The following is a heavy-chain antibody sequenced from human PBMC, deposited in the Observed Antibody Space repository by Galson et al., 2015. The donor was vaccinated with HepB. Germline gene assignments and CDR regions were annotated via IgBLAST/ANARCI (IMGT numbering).Heavy chain of an antibody. CDR2: IIPIFGTA. V-gene: IGHV1-69*13. CDR3: ARDTPGDCGSTTCYGI. CDR1: GGTFGSYS. J-gene: IGHJ3*02. Sequence: SVKVSCKASGGTFGSYSINWVRQAPGQGLEWMGGIIPIFGTANYARNFEGRVTITADESTSTVYMELRSLRSEDTAVFYCARDTPGDCGSTTCYGIWGQGTMVIVSS. D-gene: IGHD2-2*01.